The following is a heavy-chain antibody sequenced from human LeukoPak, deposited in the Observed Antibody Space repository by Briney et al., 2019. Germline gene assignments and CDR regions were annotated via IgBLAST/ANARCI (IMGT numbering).Heavy chain of an antibody. J-gene: IGHJ5*01. D-gene: IGHD5-18*01. CDR1: GFTFSSYA. CDR3: AKVGYGGVQLWLDC. V-gene: IGHV3-23*01. Sequence: GGSLRLSCAASGFTFSSYAMSWVRQAPGKGLEWVSAISGSGGSTYYADSVKGRFTISRDNSKNTLYLQMNSLRAEDTAVYYCAKVGYGGVQLWLDCWGQGTLVTVSS. CDR2: ISGSGGST.